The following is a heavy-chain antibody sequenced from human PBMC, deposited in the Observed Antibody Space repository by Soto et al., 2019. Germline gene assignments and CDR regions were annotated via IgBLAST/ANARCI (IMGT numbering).Heavy chain of an antibody. CDR3: ASSEAVAGTIDY. V-gene: IGHV4-39*01. CDR1: GGSISSSSYY. CDR2: IYYSGST. Sequence: QLQLQESGPGLVKPSETLSLTCTVSGGSISSSSYYWGWIRQPPGKGLEWIGSIYYSGSTYYSPSLKSRVTISVDTSKNQFSLKLSSVTAADTAVYYCASSEAVAGTIDYWGQGTLVTVSS. D-gene: IGHD6-19*01. J-gene: IGHJ4*02.